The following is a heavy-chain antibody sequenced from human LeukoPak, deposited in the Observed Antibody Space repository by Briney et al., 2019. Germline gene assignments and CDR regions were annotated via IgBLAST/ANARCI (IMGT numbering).Heavy chain of an antibody. D-gene: IGHD3-22*01. V-gene: IGHV3-74*01. CDR1: GFTFSNYW. CDR2: INGDGTST. J-gene: IGHJ4*02. CDR3: ARGGSSGNYCFNY. Sequence: PGGSLRLSCAASGFTFSNYWMHWVRQAPGKGLVWVSRINGDGTSTSYADYLKGRFTISRDSAKNTPYLQVNSLRAEDTAVYYCARGGSSGNYCFNYWGQGTLVTVSS.